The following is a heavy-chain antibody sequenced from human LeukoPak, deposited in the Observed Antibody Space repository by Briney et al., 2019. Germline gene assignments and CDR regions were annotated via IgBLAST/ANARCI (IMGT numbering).Heavy chain of an antibody. V-gene: IGHV3-21*01. D-gene: IGHD5-12*01. Sequence: GGSLRLSCAASGFTFSSYSMNWVRQAPGKGLEWVSSISSSSSYIYYADSVKGRFTISRDNAKNSLYLQMNRLRAEDTAVYSCARADLSIVATTHLYYYYMDVWGKGTTVTVSS. CDR3: ARADLSIVATTHLYYYYMDV. CDR1: GFTFSSYS. J-gene: IGHJ6*03. CDR2: ISSSSSYI.